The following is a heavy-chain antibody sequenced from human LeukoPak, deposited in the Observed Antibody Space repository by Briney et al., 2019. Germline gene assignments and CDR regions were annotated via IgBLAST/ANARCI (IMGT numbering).Heavy chain of an antibody. Sequence: PSETLSLTCTVSGGSTSNYFCTWLRQSAGKGLEWIGRIHTSGSTNYNPSLKSRVSMSVDTSKNQFSLKLSSVTAADTAVYYCARVVPAAGFDPWGQGTLVTVSS. CDR2: IHTSGST. D-gene: IGHD2-2*01. CDR1: GGSTSNYF. V-gene: IGHV4-4*07. CDR3: ARVVPAAGFDP. J-gene: IGHJ5*02.